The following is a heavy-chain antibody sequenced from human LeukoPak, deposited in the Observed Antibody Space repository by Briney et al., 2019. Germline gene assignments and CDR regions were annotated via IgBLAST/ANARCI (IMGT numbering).Heavy chain of an antibody. CDR2: IYSDGNT. J-gene: IGHJ4*02. CDR1: ELSNY. D-gene: IGHD4-17*01. Sequence: PGGSLRLSCAASELSNYMSWVRQAPGKGLEWVSLIYSDGNTYYADSVKGRFTISRDKSKNTLYLQMNSLRAEDTAVYYCAKDRGDDYGDSFDYWGQGTLVTVSS. CDR3: AKDRGDDYGDSFDY. V-gene: IGHV3-53*01.